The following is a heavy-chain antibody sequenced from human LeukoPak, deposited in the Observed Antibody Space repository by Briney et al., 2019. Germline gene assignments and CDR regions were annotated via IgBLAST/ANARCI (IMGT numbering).Heavy chain of an antibody. D-gene: IGHD3-22*01. CDR2: IYYSGST. Sequence: SETLSLTCTVSGGSISSYYWSWIRQPPGKGLEWIGYIYYSGSTNYNPSLKSRVIISVDTSKNQFSLKLSPVIAADTAVYYCARVAYYYDSSGYSEYFQHWGQGTLVTVSS. V-gene: IGHV4-59*01. CDR1: GGSISSYY. J-gene: IGHJ1*01. CDR3: ARVAYYYDSSGYSEYFQH.